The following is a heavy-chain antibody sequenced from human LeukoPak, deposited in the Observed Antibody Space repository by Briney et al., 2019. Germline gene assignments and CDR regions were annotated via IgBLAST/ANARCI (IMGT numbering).Heavy chain of an antibody. J-gene: IGHJ4*02. D-gene: IGHD1-26*01. CDR3: AREDSGSYYEFDY. Sequence: GGSLRLSCAASGLTFSSHGMHWVRQAPGKGLEWVAFIRYDGSDKYYEDSAKGRFTISRDNSKNTLYLQMNSLRVEDTAVYYCAREDSGSYYEFDYWGQGTLVTVSS. CDR2: IRYDGSDK. CDR1: GLTFSSHG. V-gene: IGHV3-30*02.